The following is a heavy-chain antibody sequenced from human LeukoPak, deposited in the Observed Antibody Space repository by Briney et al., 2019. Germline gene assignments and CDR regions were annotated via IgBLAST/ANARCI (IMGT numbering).Heavy chain of an antibody. Sequence: SETLSLTCTVSGGSNSDSNYYWGWIRQPPGRGLEWIANIYYSGSAYYSPSLKSRVTVSIDTSKNQFSLKLNSVTAADTAVYYCARQSTIAAARIDPWGQGTLVTVSS. D-gene: IGHD6-25*01. J-gene: IGHJ5*02. CDR3: ARQSTIAAARIDP. V-gene: IGHV4-39*01. CDR2: IYYSGSA. CDR1: GGSNSDSNYY.